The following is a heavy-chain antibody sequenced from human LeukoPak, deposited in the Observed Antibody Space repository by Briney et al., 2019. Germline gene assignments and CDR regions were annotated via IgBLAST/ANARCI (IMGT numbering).Heavy chain of an antibody. CDR1: EFTFDDYV. V-gene: IGHV3-20*04. CDR3: TRGSGSYPDY. CDR2: VNWSGGST. D-gene: IGHD1-26*01. Sequence: GGSLRLSCAASEFTFDDYVMSWVRQAPGKGLELVSSVNWSGGSTAYADSVKGRFTISRDNAKNSLYLQMNSLRAEDTALYYCTRGSGSYPDYWGQGTLVTVSS. J-gene: IGHJ4*02.